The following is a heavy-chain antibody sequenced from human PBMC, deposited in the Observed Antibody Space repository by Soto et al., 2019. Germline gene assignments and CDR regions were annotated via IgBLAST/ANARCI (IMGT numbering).Heavy chain of an antibody. J-gene: IGHJ3*02. V-gene: IGHV4-59*08. CDR1: GGSISGYY. D-gene: IGHD3-22*01. CDR3: ARGISSAPDVFDI. CDR2: IYYSGST. Sequence: SETLSLTCTISGGSISGYYWSWIRQPPGKGLEWIGYIYYSGSTNYNPSLKSRVTISADTSRNRFSLKLSSVAAADTAVYYCARGISSAPDVFDIWGQGTMVTVSS.